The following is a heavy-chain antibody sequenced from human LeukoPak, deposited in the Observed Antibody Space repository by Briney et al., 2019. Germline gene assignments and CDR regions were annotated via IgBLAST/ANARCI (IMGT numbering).Heavy chain of an antibody. CDR3: ASLKGFSSGSYDY. J-gene: IGHJ4*02. CDR2: INHSGST. D-gene: IGHD3-22*01. CDR1: GGSFSGYY. V-gene: IGHV4-34*09. Sequence: SETLSLTCAVYGGSFSGYYWSWIRQPPGKGLEWIGEINHSGSTNYNPSLKSRVTISVDTSKNQFSLKLSSVTAADTAVYYCASLKGFSSGSYDYWGQGTLVTVSS.